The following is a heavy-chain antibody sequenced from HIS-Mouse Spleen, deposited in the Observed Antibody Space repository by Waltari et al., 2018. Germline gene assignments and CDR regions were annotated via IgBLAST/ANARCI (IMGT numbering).Heavy chain of an antibody. D-gene: IGHD2-8*01. V-gene: IGHV3-33*06. CDR1: GFIFSISG. Sequence: QVQLVESGGGVVKPGSSLRLSCAASGFIFSISGVTWVRQGPGKGLEWVAVIWYDGSNKYYADSVKGRFTISRDNSKNTLYLQMNSLRAEDTAVYYCAKGGLMVYAIGDYWGQGTLVTVSS. J-gene: IGHJ4*02. CDR2: IWYDGSNK. CDR3: AKGGLMVYAIGDY.